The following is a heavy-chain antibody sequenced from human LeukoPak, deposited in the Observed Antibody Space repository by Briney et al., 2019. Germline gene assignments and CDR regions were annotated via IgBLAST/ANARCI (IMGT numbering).Heavy chain of an antibody. D-gene: IGHD3-16*01. CDR1: GFTFSSYA. CDR2: ISGSGGST. J-gene: IGHJ4*02. Sequence: GGSLRLSCAASGFTFSSYAMSWVRQAPGKGLEWVSAISGSGGSTYYADSVKGRFTISRDNSKNTLYLQMNSLRAEDTAVYYCAKVNRALGLRDNFDYWGQGTLVTVSS. V-gene: IGHV3-23*01. CDR3: AKVNRALGLRDNFDY.